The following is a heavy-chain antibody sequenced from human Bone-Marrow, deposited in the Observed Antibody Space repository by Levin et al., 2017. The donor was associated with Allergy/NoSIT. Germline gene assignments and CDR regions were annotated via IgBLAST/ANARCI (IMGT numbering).Heavy chain of an antibody. CDR1: GGSVSSGTYY. V-gene: IGHV4-61*01. Sequence: SETLSLTCTVSGGSVSSGTYYWSWIRQPPGKGLEWIGHIYHSGSTKYNPSLKSRVAISVDTSKNQLSLKLSSVTAADTAVYYCARDKVIPAGNDFYYYGMDVWGQGTTVTVSS. D-gene: IGHD2-2*01. CDR3: ARDKVIPAGNDFYYYGMDV. CDR2: IYHSGST. J-gene: IGHJ6*02.